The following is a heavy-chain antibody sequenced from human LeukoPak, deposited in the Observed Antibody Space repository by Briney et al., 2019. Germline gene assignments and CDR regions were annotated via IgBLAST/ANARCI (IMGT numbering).Heavy chain of an antibody. CDR3: ASGLPLAYFDY. V-gene: IGHV3-20*04. D-gene: IGHD5-18*01. CDR2: INWNGDST. J-gene: IGHJ4*02. CDR1: GFTFDDYG. Sequence: GGSLRLSCAASGFTFDDYGMSWVRQAPGKGLEWVSGINWNGDSTGYADSVKGRFTISRDNAKNSLYLQVNSLRAEDTAVYYCASGLPLAYFDYWGQGILVTVSS.